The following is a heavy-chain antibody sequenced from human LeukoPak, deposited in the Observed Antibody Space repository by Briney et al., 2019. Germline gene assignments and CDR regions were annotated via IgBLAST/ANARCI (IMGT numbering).Heavy chain of an antibody. Sequence: ASVKVSCKASGYTFTSYDINWVRQATGQGLEWMGWMNPNSGNTGYAQKFQGRVTMTRNTSISTAYMELSSLRSEDTAVYYCAIPPLSGTGSSRPLAEMDVWGQGTTVTVSS. CDR3: AIPPLSGTGSSRPLAEMDV. V-gene: IGHV1-8*01. J-gene: IGHJ6*02. CDR2: MNPNSGNT. CDR1: GYTFTSYD. D-gene: IGHD3-10*01.